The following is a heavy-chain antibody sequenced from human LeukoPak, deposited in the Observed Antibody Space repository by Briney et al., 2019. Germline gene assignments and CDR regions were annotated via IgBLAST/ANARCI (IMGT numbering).Heavy chain of an antibody. V-gene: IGHV4-34*01. D-gene: IGHD6-13*01. CDR1: GRSFSGYY. CDR2: IFYSGNT. J-gene: IGHJ5*02. Sequence: PSETLSLTCAVYGRSFSGYYWSWIRQPPGKGLEWIGSIFYSGNTYYNPSLKSRVTISVDTSKNQFSLILSSLTAADTAIYYCARGTERIVAAAGTWGQGTLVTVSS. CDR3: ARGTERIVAAAGT.